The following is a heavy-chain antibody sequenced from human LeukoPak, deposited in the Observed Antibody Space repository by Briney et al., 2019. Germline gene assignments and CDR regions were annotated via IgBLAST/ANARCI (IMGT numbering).Heavy chain of an antibody. CDR1: GGSISSSSYY. CDR2: NYYSGST. Sequence: SSETLSLTCTVSGGSISSSSYYWGWIRQPPGKGLEWIGSNYYSGSTYYNPSLKSRVTISVDTSKNQFSLKLSSVTAADTAVYYCARHRMYYYDSSGRGVADAFDIWGPGTMVTVSS. J-gene: IGHJ3*02. V-gene: IGHV4-39*01. CDR3: ARHRMYYYDSSGRGVADAFDI. D-gene: IGHD3-22*01.